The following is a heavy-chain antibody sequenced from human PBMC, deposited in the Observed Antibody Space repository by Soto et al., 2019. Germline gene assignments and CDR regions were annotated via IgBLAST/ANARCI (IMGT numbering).Heavy chain of an antibody. CDR2: IIPIFGTA. D-gene: IGHD1-26*01. J-gene: IGHJ4*02. V-gene: IGHV1-69*01. CDR3: ARAIRELLGRYFDY. Sequence: QVQLVQSGAEVKKPGSSVKVSCKASGGTFSSYAISWVRQAPGQGLEWMGGIIPIFGTANYAQKFQGRVTITADEYTSTAYMGLSSLRSEDTAVYYCARAIRELLGRYFDYWGQGTLVTVSS. CDR1: GGTFSSYA.